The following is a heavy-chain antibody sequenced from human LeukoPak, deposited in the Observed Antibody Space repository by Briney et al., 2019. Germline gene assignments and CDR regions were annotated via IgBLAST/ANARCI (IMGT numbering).Heavy chain of an antibody. CDR3: AREDYGGPVDY. CDR2: IYYSGST. D-gene: IGHD4-23*01. Sequence: SETLSLTCTVSGGSVSSGSYYWSWIRQPPGKGLEWIGYIYYSGSTNHNPSLKSRVTISVDTSKNQFSLKLSSVTAADTAVYYCAREDYGGPVDYWGQGTLVTVSS. J-gene: IGHJ4*02. CDR1: GGSVSSGSYY. V-gene: IGHV4-61*01.